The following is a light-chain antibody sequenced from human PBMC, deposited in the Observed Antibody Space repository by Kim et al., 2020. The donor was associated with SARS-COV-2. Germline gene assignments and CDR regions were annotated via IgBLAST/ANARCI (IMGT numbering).Light chain of an antibody. J-gene: IGLJ3*02. CDR1: SLRYYY. V-gene: IGLV3-19*01. CDR3: DSRDSSGNHWL. Sequence: ALGQTVTITCQGYSLRYYYASWYQQKPGQAPVVVIYGNNNRPSGIPDRFSGSRSGNTASLTITGTQAEDEADYYCDSRDSSGNHWLFGGGTQLTVL. CDR2: GNN.